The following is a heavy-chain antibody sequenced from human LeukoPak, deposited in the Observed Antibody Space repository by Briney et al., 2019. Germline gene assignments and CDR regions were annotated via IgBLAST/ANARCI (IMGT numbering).Heavy chain of an antibody. J-gene: IGHJ3*02. CDR3: VRDRPAHTGGASDI. Sequence: PSETLSLTCTVSGGSISSSSYYWGWIRQPPGKGLEWIGSIYYSGSTYYNPSLKSRVTISVDTSKNQFSLKLSSVTAADTAVYYCVRDRPAHTGGASDIWGQGTMVTVSS. V-gene: IGHV4-39*02. D-gene: IGHD2-8*02. CDR1: GGSISSSSYY. CDR2: IYYSGST.